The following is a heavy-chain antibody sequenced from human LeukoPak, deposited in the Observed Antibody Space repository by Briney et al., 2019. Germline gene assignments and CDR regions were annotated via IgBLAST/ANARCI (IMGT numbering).Heavy chain of an antibody. V-gene: IGHV4-59*08. CDR2: IYYSGST. J-gene: IGHJ4*02. CDR3: ARHTGYTVPFDY. D-gene: IGHD2-2*02. CDR1: GGSISSYY. Sequence: SETLSLTCTVSGGSISSYYWSWIRQPPGKGLEWIGYIYYSGSTNYNPSPKSRVTISVDTSKNQFSLKLSSVTAADTAVYYCARHTGYTVPFDYWGQGTLVTVSS.